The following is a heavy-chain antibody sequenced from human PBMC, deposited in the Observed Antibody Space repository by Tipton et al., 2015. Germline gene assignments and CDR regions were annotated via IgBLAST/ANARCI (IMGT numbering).Heavy chain of an antibody. J-gene: IGHJ2*01. Sequence: LRLSCTVSGVSISSYYWTWIRQPPGKGLQWVGNVFHTGATSYNSSLKSRLTFSIDTSKNQFSLKLSPVTAADTAVYYCARDAGRYYDSSGLSWYFDLWGRGTLVTVS. D-gene: IGHD3-22*01. CDR3: ARDAGRYYDSSGLSWYFDL. CDR2: VFHTGAT. CDR1: GVSISSYY. V-gene: IGHV4-59*12.